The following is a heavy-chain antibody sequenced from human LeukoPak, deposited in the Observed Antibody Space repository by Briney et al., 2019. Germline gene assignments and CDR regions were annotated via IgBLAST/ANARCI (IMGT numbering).Heavy chain of an antibody. CDR2: IYCSGST. CDR1: GGSISSYY. J-gene: IGHJ4*02. V-gene: IGHV4-59*08. CDR3: ARLYCSGGSCYPDY. D-gene: IGHD2-15*01. Sequence: SETLSLTCTVSGGSISSYYWSWIRQPPGKGLEWIEYIYCSGSTNYNPSLQSRVTISVDTSKYQFALKLSSVTAADTAVYYCARLYCSGGSCYPDYWGQGTLVTVSS.